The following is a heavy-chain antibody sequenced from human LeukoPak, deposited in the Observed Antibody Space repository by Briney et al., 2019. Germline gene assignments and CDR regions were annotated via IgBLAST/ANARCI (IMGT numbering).Heavy chain of an antibody. V-gene: IGHV1-69*04. CDR2: IIPIFGIA. J-gene: IGHJ4*02. Sequence: GASVKVSCKASRGTFSSYAISWVRQAPGQGLEWMGRIIPIFGIANYAQKFQGRVTITADKSTSTAYMELSSLRSEDTAVYYCARENSDCGGDCRHFDYWGQGTLVTVSS. D-gene: IGHD2-21*02. CDR1: RGTFSSYA. CDR3: ARENSDCGGDCRHFDY.